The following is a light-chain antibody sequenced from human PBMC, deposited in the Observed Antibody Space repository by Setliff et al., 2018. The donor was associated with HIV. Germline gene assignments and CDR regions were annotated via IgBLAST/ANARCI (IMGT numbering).Light chain of an antibody. V-gene: IGLV2-23*02. J-gene: IGLJ1*01. CDR3: CSYAGTDTFVV. CDR2: EVN. CDR1: INNIGSYNR. Sequence: QSALAQPASVSGSPGQSIIISCTGTINNIGSYNRVSWYQQRPGTAPKLIIFEVNKRPSGVSNRFSGSKSGSTASLAISGLQADDEGDYYCCSYAGTDTFVVFGTGTKVTV.